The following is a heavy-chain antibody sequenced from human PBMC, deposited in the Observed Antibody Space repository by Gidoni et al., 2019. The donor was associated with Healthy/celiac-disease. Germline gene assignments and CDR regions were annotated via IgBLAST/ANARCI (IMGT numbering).Heavy chain of an antibody. CDR3: AKGTYYDILTGHDY. CDR1: GFTFDDYA. CDR2: ISWNSGRI. Sequence: EVQLVESGGGLVQPGRSPRLSCAASGFTFDDYAMHWVRQAPGKGLEWVSGISWNSGRIGYADSVKGRFTISRDNAKNSLYLQMNSLRAEDTALYYCAKGTYYDILTGHDYWGQGTLVTVSS. V-gene: IGHV3-9*01. D-gene: IGHD3-9*01. J-gene: IGHJ4*02.